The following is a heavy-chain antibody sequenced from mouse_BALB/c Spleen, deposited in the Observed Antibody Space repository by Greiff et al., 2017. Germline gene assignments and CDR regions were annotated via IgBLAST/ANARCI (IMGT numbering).Heavy chain of an antibody. CDR2: ISSGSSTI. V-gene: IGHV5-17*02. Sequence: EVKLMESGGGLVQPGGSRKLSCAASGFTFSSFGMHWVRQAPEKGLEWVAYISSGSSTIYYADTVKGRFTISRDNPKNTLFLQMTSLRSEDTAMYYCARDLNWDGYFDVWGAGTTVTVSS. D-gene: IGHD4-1*01. CDR3: ARDLNWDGYFDV. CDR1: GFTFSSFG. J-gene: IGHJ1*01.